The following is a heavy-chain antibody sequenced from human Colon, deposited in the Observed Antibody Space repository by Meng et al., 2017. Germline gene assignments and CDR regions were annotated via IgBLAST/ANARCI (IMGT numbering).Heavy chain of an antibody. CDR1: GFTFSSYA. J-gene: IGHJ4*02. CDR3: ARGATPENFDY. CDR2: IWYDGSNK. Sequence: QGQLVESGGGVVQPGRSLRLSCAASGFTFSSYAMHWVRQAPGKGLEWLTIIWYDGSNKYYGDSVKGRFTISRDNSKNTLYLQMNSLRVEDTAVYYCARGATPENFDYWGQGTLVTVSS. V-gene: IGHV3-33*01.